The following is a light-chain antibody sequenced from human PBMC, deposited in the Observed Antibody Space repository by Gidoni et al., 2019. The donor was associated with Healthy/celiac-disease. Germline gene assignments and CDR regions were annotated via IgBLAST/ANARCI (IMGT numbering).Light chain of an antibody. Sequence: SYELTQPPSESVSPGQTARTTCSGDALPKQYAYWYQQKPGKAPVLVIYKDSERPSGIPERFSGSSSGTTVTLTISGVQAEDEADYYCQSADSSGTYVFGTGTKVTVL. CDR2: KDS. CDR3: QSADSSGTYV. J-gene: IGLJ1*01. V-gene: IGLV3-25*03. CDR1: ALPKQY.